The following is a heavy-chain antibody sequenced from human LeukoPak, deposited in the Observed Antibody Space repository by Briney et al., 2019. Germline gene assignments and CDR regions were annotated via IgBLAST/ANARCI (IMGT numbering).Heavy chain of an antibody. CDR2: ISPYDGDT. CDR1: GYTFCIYG. V-gene: IGHV1-18*01. J-gene: IGHJ5*02. CDR3: ASDYCTRGGDCYKEDLSDT. Sequence: GASVKVSCKSSGYTFCIYGISWVRQAPGQGLEWMAWISPYDGDTNYAQKFEGRVTMTTETSTNTAYMELRSLRSDDTAIYYCASDYCTRGGDCYKEDLSDTWGQGTLVTVSA. D-gene: IGHD2-21*02.